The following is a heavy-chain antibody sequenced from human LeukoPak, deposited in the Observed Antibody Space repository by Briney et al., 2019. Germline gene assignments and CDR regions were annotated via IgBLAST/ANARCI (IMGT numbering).Heavy chain of an antibody. D-gene: IGHD6-19*01. CDR3: ARVSVAYYFDF. Sequence: SGPALVKPTQTLTLTCTFSGSSPSTTGVCVSWIRQSPGKALEWLARIDWDDDKYYSTSLKTRLTISKDTSKNQVVLTMTNMDPVDTATYYCARVSVAYYFDFWGQGTLVTVSS. CDR2: IDWDDDK. V-gene: IGHV2-70*11. CDR1: GSSPSTTGVC. J-gene: IGHJ4*02.